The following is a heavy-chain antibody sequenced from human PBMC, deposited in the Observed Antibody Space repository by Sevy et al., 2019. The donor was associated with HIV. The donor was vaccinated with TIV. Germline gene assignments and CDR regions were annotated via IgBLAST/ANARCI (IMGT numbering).Heavy chain of an antibody. J-gene: IGHJ4*02. CDR3: AREERSGTTTSFDY. CDR1: GFTFSDYG. Sequence: GGSVRLSCAASGFTFSDYGMHWVRQAPGKGLEWVAVIWSDGSNKYYGDSVKGRFTISRDSSKNTLFLQMNSLGVDDTAVYYCAREERSGTTTSFDYWGQGALVTVSS. CDR2: IWSDGSNK. V-gene: IGHV3-33*01. D-gene: IGHD1-7*01.